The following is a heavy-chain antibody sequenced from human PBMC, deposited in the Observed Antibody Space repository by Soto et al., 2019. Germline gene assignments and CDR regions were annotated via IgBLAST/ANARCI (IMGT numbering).Heavy chain of an antibody. D-gene: IGHD6-19*01. CDR3: ARVRALAADGMDV. V-gene: IGHV3-11*05. Sequence: QVQLVESGGGLVKPGGSLRLSCAASGFTFSDYYMIWIRQAPGKGLKWVSYISSSSSYTNYADSVKGRFTISRDNAKNSLYLQMNSLRVDDTAVSYCARVRALAADGMDVWGQGTTVTVSS. J-gene: IGHJ6*02. CDR2: ISSSSSYT. CDR1: GFTFSDYY.